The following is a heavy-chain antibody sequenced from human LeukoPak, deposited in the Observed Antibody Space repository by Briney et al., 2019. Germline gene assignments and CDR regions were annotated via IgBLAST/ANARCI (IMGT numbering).Heavy chain of an antibody. CDR1: GYTFTSYA. D-gene: IGHD1-26*01. Sequence: GASVKVSCKASGYTFTSYAMHWVRQAPGRRLEWMGWINAGNGNTKYSQKFQGRVTITRDTSASTAYMELSSLRSEDTAVYYCARSSGSYYDFDYWGQGTLVTVSS. CDR2: INAGNGNT. V-gene: IGHV1-3*01. J-gene: IGHJ4*02. CDR3: ARSSGSYYDFDY.